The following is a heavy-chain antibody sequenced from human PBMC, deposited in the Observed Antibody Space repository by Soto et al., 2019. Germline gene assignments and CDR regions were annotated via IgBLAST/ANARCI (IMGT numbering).Heavy chain of an antibody. J-gene: IGHJ4*02. CDR3: ASNDY. CDR2: GGT. Sequence: GGTNYAQKFQGRVTMTRDTSISTAYMELSRLRSDDTAVYYCASNDYWGQGTLVTVSS. V-gene: IGHV1-2*02.